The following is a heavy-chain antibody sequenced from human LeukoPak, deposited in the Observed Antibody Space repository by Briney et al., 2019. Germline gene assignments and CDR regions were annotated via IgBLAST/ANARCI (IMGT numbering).Heavy chain of an antibody. V-gene: IGHV3-48*03. Sequence: GGSLRLSCAASGFTFSSYEMNWVRQAPGKGLEWVSDISGSGSTIYYADSVKGRFTISRNNAKNSLSLQLNSLRAEDTGIYYCARAEIRNAFFFDGWGQGTLVTVSS. J-gene: IGHJ4*02. CDR1: GFTFSSYE. D-gene: IGHD3-3*01. CDR2: ISGSGSTI. CDR3: ARAEIRNAFFFDG.